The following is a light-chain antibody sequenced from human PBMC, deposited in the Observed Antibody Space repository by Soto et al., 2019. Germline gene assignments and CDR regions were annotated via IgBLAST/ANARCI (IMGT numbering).Light chain of an antibody. J-gene: IGLJ1*01. CDR1: SSDVGGYNY. V-gene: IGLV2-8*01. Sequence: QSVLTQPPSASGSPGQSVTISCTGTSSDVGGYNYVSWYQQHPGKAPKLMINDVSKRPSGVPDRFSGSKSGNTASLTVSGLQAEDEADYYCSSYADSNNRVFGTGTKLTVL. CDR2: DVS. CDR3: SSYADSNNRV.